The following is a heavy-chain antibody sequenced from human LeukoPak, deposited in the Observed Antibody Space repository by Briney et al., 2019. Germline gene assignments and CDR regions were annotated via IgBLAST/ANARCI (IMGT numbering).Heavy chain of an antibody. J-gene: IGHJ3*02. CDR2: ISSCSRTI. CDR3: ARDRFYAFDI. Sequence: PGRSLRLSCAASGFSFNDYCLNWVRQAPRKGLEWGSYISSCSRTIDYADSVRGRFTISRDNAKNSLYLQMNSLRDGDTALFFCARDRFYAFDIWGQGTIVTVSS. V-gene: IGHV3-48*02. CDR1: GFSFNDYC.